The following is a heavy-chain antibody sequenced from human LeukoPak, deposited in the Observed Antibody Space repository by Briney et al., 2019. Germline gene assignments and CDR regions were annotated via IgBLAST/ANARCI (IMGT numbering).Heavy chain of an antibody. CDR1: GFSFSTYV. D-gene: IGHD5-24*01. CDR2: ISGSAGTT. V-gene: IGHV3-23*01. CDR3: AKDQTVGDGHIDFEY. J-gene: IGHJ4*02. Sequence: GGSLRLSYAASGFSFSTYVMSWVRQAPGKGLEWVSGISGSAGTTYYADSVKGRFTISRDNSKNTLYLQMNSLRAEDTAVYYCAKDQTVGDGHIDFEYWGQGTLVTVSS.